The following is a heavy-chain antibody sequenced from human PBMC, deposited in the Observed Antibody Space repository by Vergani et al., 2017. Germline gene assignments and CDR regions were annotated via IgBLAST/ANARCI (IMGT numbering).Heavy chain of an antibody. D-gene: IGHD3-22*01. CDR3: ARDAGPYYYDSSGYYPGYYFDY. Sequence: QVQLVQSGAEVKKPGASVKVSCKASGYTFTGYYMHWVRQAPGQGLEWMGWINPNSGGTNYAQKFQGRVTMTRDTSISTAYMELRRLRSDDTAVYYCARDAGPYYYDSSGYYPGYYFDYWGQGTLVTVSS. CDR2: INPNSGGT. J-gene: IGHJ4*02. CDR1: GYTFTGYY. V-gene: IGHV1-2*02.